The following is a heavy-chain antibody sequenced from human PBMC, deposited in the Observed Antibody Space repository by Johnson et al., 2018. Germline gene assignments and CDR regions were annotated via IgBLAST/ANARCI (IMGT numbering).Heavy chain of an antibody. D-gene: IGHD3-22*01. V-gene: IGHV3-30*18. CDR3: AKEVRFHNRGYSFYVDV. CDR2: ISHDGTEK. J-gene: IGHJ6*03. CDR1: GFTFSTYG. Sequence: QVQLVQSGGGVVQPGRSLTLSCAASGFTFSTYGMHGVRQAPGRGLEWVAVISHDGTEKFYTVPVKGRFTFSRDNSKNTPYLQVNSLRADDTAVYFWAKEVRFHNRGYSFYVDVRGKGTTVTVSS.